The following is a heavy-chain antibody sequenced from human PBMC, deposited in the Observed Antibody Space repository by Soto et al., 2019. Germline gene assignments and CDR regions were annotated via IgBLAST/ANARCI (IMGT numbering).Heavy chain of an antibody. CDR2: ISYDGSNK. CDR3: AKDSSSWYGQLNY. V-gene: IGHV3-30*18. Sequence: PGGSLRLSCAASGFTFSSYGMHWVRQAPGKGLEWVAVISYDGSNKYYADSVKGRFTISRDNSKNTLYLQMNSLRAEDTAVYYCAKDSSSWYGQLNYWGQGTLVTVSS. D-gene: IGHD6-13*01. CDR1: GFTFSSYG. J-gene: IGHJ4*02.